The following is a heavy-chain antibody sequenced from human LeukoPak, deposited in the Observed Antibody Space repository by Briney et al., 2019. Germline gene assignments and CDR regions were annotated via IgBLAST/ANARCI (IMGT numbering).Heavy chain of an antibody. CDR1: GGSISSYY. J-gene: IGHJ3*02. CDR3: ARDRRESSKPTDAFDI. V-gene: IGHV4-59*01. D-gene: IGHD4-11*01. Sequence: SETLSLTCSVSGGSISSYYWSWIRQPPGKGLEWLGYIYYTGATYYNPSLESRVTISIDTSKRQLSLELRSVTATDTAVYFCARDRRESSKPTDAFDIWGQGTMVTVSS. CDR2: IYYTGAT.